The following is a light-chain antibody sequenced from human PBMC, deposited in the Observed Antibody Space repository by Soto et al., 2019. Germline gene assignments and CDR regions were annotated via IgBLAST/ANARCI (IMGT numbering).Light chain of an antibody. CDR2: GAS. J-gene: IGKJ4*01. CDR1: QGISTW. CDR3: QQYNDWPLT. V-gene: IGKV3-15*01. Sequence: MTQSPSSVSASVGDRVTITCRATQGISTWLAWYQQRPGQAPRLLIYGASSRATGVPARFSGSGSGTEFTLTISSLQSEDFAVYYCQQYNDWPLTFGGGTKVEIK.